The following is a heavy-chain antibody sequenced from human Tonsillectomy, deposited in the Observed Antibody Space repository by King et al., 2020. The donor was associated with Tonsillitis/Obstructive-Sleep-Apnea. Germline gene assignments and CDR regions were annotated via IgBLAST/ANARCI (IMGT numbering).Heavy chain of an antibody. V-gene: IGHV4-34*01. CDR1: GGSFSGYY. D-gene: IGHD2-2*01. CDR3: ASIKGYCSSTSCPGGNWFDP. CDR2: INHSGST. J-gene: IGHJ5*02. Sequence: VQLQQWGAGLLKPSETLSLTCAVYGGSFSGYYWSWIRQPPGKGLEWIGEINHSGSTNYNPSLKSRVTISVDTSKNQFSLKLSSVTAADTAVYYCASIKGYCSSTSCPGGNWFDPWGQGTLVTVSS.